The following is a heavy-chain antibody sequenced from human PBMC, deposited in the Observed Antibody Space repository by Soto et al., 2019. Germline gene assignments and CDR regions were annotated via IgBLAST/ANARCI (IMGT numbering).Heavy chain of an antibody. J-gene: IGHJ4*02. D-gene: IGHD4-17*01. CDR1: GFTFSSYA. V-gene: IGHV3-30-3*01. CDR3: ARAVTHYYFGY. Sequence: QVQLVESGGGVVQPGRSLRLSCAASGFTFSSYAMHWVRQAPGKGLEWVAVISYDGSNKYYADSVKGRFTISRDNSKNTLYPQLNSLRAEDTAVYYCARAVTHYYFGYWGQGTLVTVSS. CDR2: ISYDGSNK.